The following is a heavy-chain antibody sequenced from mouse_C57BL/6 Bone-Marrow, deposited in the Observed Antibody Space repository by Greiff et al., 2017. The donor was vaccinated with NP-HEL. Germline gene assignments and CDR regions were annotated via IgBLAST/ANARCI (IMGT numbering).Heavy chain of an antibody. CDR3: AREGYPPFAY. Sequence: VQLQQSGAELARPGASVKLSCKASGYTFTSYGISWVKQRTGQGLEWIGEIYPRSGNPYYNEKFKGKATLTADKSSSTAYMELRSLTSEDSAVYFCAREGYPPFAYWGQGTLVTVSA. CDR1: GYTFTSYG. V-gene: IGHV1-81*01. D-gene: IGHD2-2*01. J-gene: IGHJ3*01. CDR2: IYPRSGNP.